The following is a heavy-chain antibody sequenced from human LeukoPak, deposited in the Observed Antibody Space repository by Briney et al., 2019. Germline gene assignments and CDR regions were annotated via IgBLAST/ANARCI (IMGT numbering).Heavy chain of an antibody. Sequence: PSQTLSLTCAVSGCSISSGGYSWSWIRQPPGKGLEWIGYIYHSGSTYYNPSLKSRVTISVDRSKNQFSLKLSSVTAADTAVYYCARGRGSGSSNTLDYWGQGTLVTVSS. CDR3: ARGRGSGSSNTLDY. D-gene: IGHD3-10*01. V-gene: IGHV4-30-2*01. CDR2: IYHSGST. J-gene: IGHJ4*02. CDR1: GCSISSGGYS.